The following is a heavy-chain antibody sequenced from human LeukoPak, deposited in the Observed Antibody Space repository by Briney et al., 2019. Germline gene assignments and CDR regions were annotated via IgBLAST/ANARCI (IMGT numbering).Heavy chain of an antibody. Sequence: PSETLSLTCTVSVGSLSIMSYYWGWIRQPPGKGLEWNGIIYYSGSTYSNPSLKSRVTISIDTSKNQFSLKLSSVIAAATAVYYCARHVLAVSPYWYFELWGRGTLVTVSS. CDR2: IYYSGST. CDR1: VGSLSIMSYY. CDR3: ARHVLAVSPYWYFEL. J-gene: IGHJ2*01. D-gene: IGHD6-19*01. V-gene: IGHV4-39*01.